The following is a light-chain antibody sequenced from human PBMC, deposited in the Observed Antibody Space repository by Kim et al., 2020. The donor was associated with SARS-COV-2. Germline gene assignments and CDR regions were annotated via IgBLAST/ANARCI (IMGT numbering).Light chain of an antibody. CDR1: SSDVGGYNY. CDR3: SSYAGSNRGV. V-gene: IGLV2-8*01. Sequence: QSALTQPPSASGSPGQSVTISCTGTSSDVGGYNYVSWYQQHPGKAPKLMIYEVSKRPSGVPDRFSGSKSGNTASLTVSGLQAEDEADYYCSSYAGSNRGVLGGGTQLTVL. J-gene: IGLJ3*02. CDR2: EVS.